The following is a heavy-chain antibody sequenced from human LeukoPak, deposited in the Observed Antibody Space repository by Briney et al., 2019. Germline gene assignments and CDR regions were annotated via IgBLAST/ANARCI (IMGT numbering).Heavy chain of an antibody. CDR2: NNPSGGST. D-gene: IGHD2-21*02. CDR1: GYTFISSA. Sequence: ASVKFCCKASGYTFISSAMDCMRQAPGQWLEWMGINNPSGGSTSYAQKFHGRVTMTRDTSTGTVYMELSSLRSEDTAVYYCARAYCGGDCYSAFDIWGQGTMVTVSS. V-gene: IGHV1-46*01. J-gene: IGHJ3*02. CDR3: ARAYCGGDCYSAFDI.